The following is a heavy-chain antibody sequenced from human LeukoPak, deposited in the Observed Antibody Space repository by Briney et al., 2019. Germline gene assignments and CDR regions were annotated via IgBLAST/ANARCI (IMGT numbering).Heavy chain of an antibody. V-gene: IGHV1-8*01. CDR1: GYTFTNYD. D-gene: IGHD7-27*01. CDR3: ARGGPNWGYFPLDQ. Sequence: ASVKVSCKASGYTFTNYDINWVRQATGQGLEWMGWMKPNSGNTGYAQRFQGRVTMTRDTSISTAHLNLTSLTSDDTAVYYCARGGPNWGYFPLDQWGQGTLVTVSS. CDR2: MKPNSGNT. J-gene: IGHJ5*02.